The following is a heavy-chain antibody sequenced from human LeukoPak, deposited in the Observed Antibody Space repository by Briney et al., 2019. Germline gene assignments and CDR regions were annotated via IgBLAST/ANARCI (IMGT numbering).Heavy chain of an antibody. CDR1: GFTFDDYA. J-gene: IGHJ4*02. D-gene: IGHD3-22*01. CDR2: ISWNSGSI. CDR3: AKECYDSSGFDY. V-gene: IGHV3-9*01. Sequence: GGSLRLSCAASGFTFDDYAMHWVRQAPGKGLEWVSGISWNSGSIGYADSVKGRFTISRDNAMNSLYLQMNSLRAEDTALYYCAKECYDSSGFDYWGQGTLVTVSS.